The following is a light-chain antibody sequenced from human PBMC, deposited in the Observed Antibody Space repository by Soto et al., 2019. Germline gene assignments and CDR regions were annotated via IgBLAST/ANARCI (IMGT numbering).Light chain of an antibody. V-gene: IGKV3-15*01. CDR3: QQYNSYPIT. CDR2: GAS. J-gene: IGKJ5*01. Sequence: EIVMTQSPATLSVSPGERATLSCRASQSISSSLAWYQQKPGQAPRLLIYGASTRATGIPARFSGSGSGTEFTLTISSLQSEDFAVYYCQQYNSYPITFGQGTRLEIK. CDR1: QSISSS.